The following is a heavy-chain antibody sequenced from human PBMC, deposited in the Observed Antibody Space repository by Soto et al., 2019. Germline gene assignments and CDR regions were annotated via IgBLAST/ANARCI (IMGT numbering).Heavy chain of an antibody. CDR3: AREFYYYYSSGPDTGYY. D-gene: IGHD3-22*01. CDR2: INPSGGST. Sequence: ASVKVSCKASGYTFTSYYMHWVRQAPGQGLEWMGIINPSGGSTSYAQKFQGRVTMTRDTSTSTVYMELSSLRSEDTAVYYCAREFYYYYSSGPDTGYYWGQGSLVTVSS. V-gene: IGHV1-46*01. J-gene: IGHJ4*02. CDR1: GYTFTSYY.